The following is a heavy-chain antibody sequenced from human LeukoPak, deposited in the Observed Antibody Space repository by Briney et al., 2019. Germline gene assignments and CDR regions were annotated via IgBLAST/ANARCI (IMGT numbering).Heavy chain of an antibody. V-gene: IGHV5-51*01. Sequence: GESLKISFKGSGYSFTNYWIAWVRQMPGRGLELMVIINPSYSDTSYSPSFQGQVTISADKSISTAYLQWSSLKASDSAMYYCARAWNFDYWGQGTLVTVSS. D-gene: IGHD1-1*01. CDR2: INPSYSDT. CDR3: ARAWNFDY. J-gene: IGHJ4*02. CDR1: GYSFTNYW.